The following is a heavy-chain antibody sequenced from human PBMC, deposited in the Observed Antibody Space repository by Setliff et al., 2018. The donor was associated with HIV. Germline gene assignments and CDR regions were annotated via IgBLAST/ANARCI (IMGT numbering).Heavy chain of an antibody. Sequence: SVKVSCKASGATFSNSALTWVRQAPGQGLEWMGGIIPILGIANYAQKLQGRVTMTTDTSTSTAYMELRSLRSDDTAVYYCARGADIAAAGQAKGGAFDIWGQGTMVTVSS. CDR1: GATFSNSA. J-gene: IGHJ3*02. D-gene: IGHD6-13*01. CDR2: IIPILGIA. CDR3: ARGADIAAAGQAKGGAFDI. V-gene: IGHV1-69*10.